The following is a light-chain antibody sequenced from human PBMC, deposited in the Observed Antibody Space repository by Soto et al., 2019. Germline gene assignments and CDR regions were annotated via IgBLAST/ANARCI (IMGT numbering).Light chain of an antibody. CDR3: QQYHKLPRT. Sequence: EIVLTQSPGTLSLSPGERATLSFRASQTAGGDYLAWYQQKPGQAPRLLIYGAFNRAAGTPDRFSGSGSGTDFTLTITRLEPEDFAVYYCQQYHKLPRTFGQGTKVEV. CDR2: GAF. CDR1: QTAGGDY. V-gene: IGKV3-20*01. J-gene: IGKJ1*01.